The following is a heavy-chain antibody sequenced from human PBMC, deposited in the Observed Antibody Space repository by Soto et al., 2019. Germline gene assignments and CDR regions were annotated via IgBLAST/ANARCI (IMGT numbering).Heavy chain of an antibody. CDR2: IYYSGST. CDR3: AGGGLWFGELYY. V-gene: IGHV4-39*01. J-gene: IGHJ4*02. Sequence: TLSLTCTVSVGSISSSSYYWGWIRQPPGKGLEWIGSIYYSGSTYYNPSLKSRVTISVDTSKNQFSLKLSSVTAADTAVYYCAGGGLWFGELYYWGKGTLVTVSS. D-gene: IGHD3-10*01. CDR1: VGSISSSSYY.